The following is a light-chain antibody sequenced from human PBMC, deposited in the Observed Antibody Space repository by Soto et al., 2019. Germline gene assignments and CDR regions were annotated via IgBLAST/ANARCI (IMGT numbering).Light chain of an antibody. CDR2: WAS. CDR1: QSVLYSSNNKNY. CDR3: QQYYSSLPYT. V-gene: IGKV4-1*01. Sequence: DIVMTQSPDSLAVSLGERATINCKSSQSVLYSSNNKNYLAWYQQKPGQPPKLLIYWASTRESGVPDRFSGSGSGTEFTLTISSLQAEDVAVYYCQQYYSSLPYTFGQGTKLEIK. J-gene: IGKJ2*01.